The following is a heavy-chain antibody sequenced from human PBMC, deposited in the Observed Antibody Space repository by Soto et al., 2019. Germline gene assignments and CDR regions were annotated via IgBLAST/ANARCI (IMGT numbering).Heavy chain of an antibody. CDR2: INPSGGST. D-gene: IGHD6-19*01. CDR1: GYTFTRYY. V-gene: IGHV1-46*01. J-gene: IGHJ5*02. CDR3: ARAAVVAGTGWFDP. Sequence: ASVTVSCKAAGYTFTRYYMHWVRQAPGQGLEWMGIINPSGGSTSYAQKFQGRVTMTRDTSTSTVYMELSSLRSEDTAVYYCARAAVVAGTGWFDPWGQGTLVTVSS.